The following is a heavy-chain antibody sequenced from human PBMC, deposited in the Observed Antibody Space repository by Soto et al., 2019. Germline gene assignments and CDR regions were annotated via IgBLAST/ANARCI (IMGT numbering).Heavy chain of an antibody. CDR2: INSHNGVT. D-gene: IGHD3-16*01. J-gene: IGHJ4*02. V-gene: IGHV1-18*04. CDR3: ARDRQNYGCFDY. Sequence: QVQLVQSGVEVKKPGASVKVPCKASGYTFTDYGITWVRQAPGQGLEWMGWINSHNGVTNNPQSFQDRVTMSTDTSTNTVYRELSSPRFDDTAGYDGARDRQNYGCFDYWGQGTLVTVSS. CDR1: GYTFTDYG.